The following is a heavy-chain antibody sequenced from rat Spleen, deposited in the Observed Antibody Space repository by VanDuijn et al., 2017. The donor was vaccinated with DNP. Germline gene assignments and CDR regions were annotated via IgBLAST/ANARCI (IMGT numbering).Heavy chain of an antibody. CDR1: GFTFSNYG. J-gene: IGHJ3*01. Sequence: EVQLVESGGGLVQPGRSLKLSCAASGFTFSNYGMAWVRQTPTKGLEWVASIRTGGGNTYYSDSVKGRFSLSRDNAKSTLYLQVNSLRSEDTATYYCTSNPHIRTAAPFDYWGQGTLVTVSS. CDR2: IRTGGGNT. V-gene: IGHV5S13*01. CDR3: TSNPHIRTAAPFDY. D-gene: IGHD3-8*01.